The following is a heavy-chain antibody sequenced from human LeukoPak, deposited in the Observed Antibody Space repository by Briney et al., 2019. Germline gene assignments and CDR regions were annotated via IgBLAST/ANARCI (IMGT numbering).Heavy chain of an antibody. CDR1: GFPLSRSA. Sequence: GGSLRLSCAASGFPLSRSAMSWVRQAPGKGLEWVSNISGSGSGGSTYYADSVKGRFTISRDDAKNLLYLDMNSLRAEDTAVYYCARGHTAVTRHFDFWGQGTLVTVSS. J-gene: IGHJ4*02. D-gene: IGHD4-17*01. V-gene: IGHV3-23*01. CDR2: ISGSGSGGST. CDR3: ARGHTAVTRHFDF.